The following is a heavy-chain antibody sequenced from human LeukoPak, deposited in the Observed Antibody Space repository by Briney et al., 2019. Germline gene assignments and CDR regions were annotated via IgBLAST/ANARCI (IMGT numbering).Heavy chain of an antibody. J-gene: IGHJ5*02. V-gene: IGHV4-34*01. CDR3: ARGRAKDIVVVVAARKGLYNWFDP. Sequence: SETLALTCAVYGGAFSGYYWSWIRQPPGKGLEWIGEINHSGSTNYNPSLKRRVTISVDTSKNQFSLKLISETAADTAVYYCARGRAKDIVVVVAARKGLYNWFDPWGQGTLVTVSS. CDR2: INHSGST. CDR1: GGAFSGYY. D-gene: IGHD2-15*01.